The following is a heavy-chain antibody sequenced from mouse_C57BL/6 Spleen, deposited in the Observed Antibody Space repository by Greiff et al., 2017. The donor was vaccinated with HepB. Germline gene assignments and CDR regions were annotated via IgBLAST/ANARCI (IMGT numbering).Heavy chain of an antibody. J-gene: IGHJ3*01. V-gene: IGHV1-54*01. CDR3: ARSEELGLLFAY. D-gene: IGHD4-1*01. Sequence: VQLKESGAELVRPGTSVKVSCKASGYAFTNYLIEWVKQRPGQGLEWIGVINPGSGGTNYNEKFKGKATLTADKSSSTAYMQLSSLTSEDSAVYFCARSEELGLLFAYWGQGTLVTVSA. CDR2: INPGSGGT. CDR1: GYAFTNYL.